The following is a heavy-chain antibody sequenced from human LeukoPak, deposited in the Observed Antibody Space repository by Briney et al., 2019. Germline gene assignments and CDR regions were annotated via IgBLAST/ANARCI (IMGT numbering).Heavy chain of an antibody. J-gene: IGHJ4*02. D-gene: IGHD3-10*01. CDR3: ARHLDYYGSGTYEF. CDR1: GGSISSYH. Sequence: PSETLSLTCIVSGGSISSYHWSWIRQPPGKGLEWIGYISYSGSTNYNPSLKSRVTISVDTSKNQFSPRLSSVTAADTAVYYCARHLDYYGSGTYEFWGQGTLVTVSS. V-gene: IGHV4-59*08. CDR2: ISYSGST.